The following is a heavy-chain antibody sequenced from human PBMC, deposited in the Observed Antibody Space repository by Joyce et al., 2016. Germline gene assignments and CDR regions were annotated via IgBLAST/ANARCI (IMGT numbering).Heavy chain of an antibody. V-gene: IGHV4-34*02. CDR3: ARSQWLAPLMY. CDR1: GGPFRGFF. CDR2: ITTSGAT. J-gene: IGHJ4*02. D-gene: IGHD6-19*01. Sequence: QVQLRQWGAGLLKPSETLYLTCAVSGGPFRGFFWTSVRQPPGKALEWIGDITTSGATKYSPYLRSRVAISVDTSNNQFALTWTSLSAADMAVYYCARSQWLAPLMYWGQGTLVTVSP.